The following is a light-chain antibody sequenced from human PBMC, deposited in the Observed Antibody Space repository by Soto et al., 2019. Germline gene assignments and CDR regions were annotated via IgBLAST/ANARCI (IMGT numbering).Light chain of an antibody. Sequence: DIVMTQSPSSLFASVGDRVTITCRASQGIRNYLGWYQQKPGKARNRRIYGTSALQYGTRSRSRVSGTGSESTLTITILQLDDFEVSYYQQYHSWPPRTFGQGTKVDI. J-gene: IGKJ1*01. CDR2: GTS. CDR1: QGIRNY. CDR3: QQYHSWPPRT. V-gene: IGKV1-17*01.